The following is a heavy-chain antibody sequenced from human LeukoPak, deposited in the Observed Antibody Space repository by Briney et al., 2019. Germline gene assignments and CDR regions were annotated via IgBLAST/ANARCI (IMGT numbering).Heavy chain of an antibody. D-gene: IGHD3-10*01. Sequence: ASVTVSCKASGYTFTSYYMHWVRQAPGQGLEWMGIINPSGGSTSYAQKFQGRVTMTRDTSTSTVYMEVSSLRAEDTAVYYCAREGRYGSGSYWERYHFDYWGQGTLVTVSS. J-gene: IGHJ4*02. V-gene: IGHV1-46*01. CDR1: GYTFTSYY. CDR2: INPSGGST. CDR3: AREGRYGSGSYWERYHFDY.